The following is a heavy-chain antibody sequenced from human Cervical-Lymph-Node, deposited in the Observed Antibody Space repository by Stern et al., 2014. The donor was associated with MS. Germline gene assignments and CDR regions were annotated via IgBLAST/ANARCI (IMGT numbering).Heavy chain of an antibody. CDR1: GGTFSSYA. V-gene: IGHV1-69*01. D-gene: IGHD1-26*01. CDR3: ARGELKEGLVRGMDV. Sequence: VQPVESGAEVKKPGSSVKVSCKASGGTFSSYAISWVRQAPGQGLEWMGGIIPVFGTANYAQEFQGRVTITADESTSTAYMELSSLRSEDTAVYYCARGELKEGLVRGMDVWGQGTTVTVSS. CDR2: IIPVFGTA. J-gene: IGHJ6*02.